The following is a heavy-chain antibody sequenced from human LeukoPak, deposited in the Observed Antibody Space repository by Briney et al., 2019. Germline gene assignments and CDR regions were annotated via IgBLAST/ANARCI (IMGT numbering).Heavy chain of an antibody. CDR3: AKGGQLWFGELLLSY. Sequence: GGSLRLSCAASGFTVGNNYMNWVRQAPGKGLEWASAISGSGGSTYYADSVKGRFTISRDNSKNTLYLQMNSLRAEDTAVYYCAKGGQLWFGELLLSYWGQGTLVTVSS. D-gene: IGHD3-10*01. CDR2: ISGSGGST. J-gene: IGHJ4*02. CDR1: GFTVGNNY. V-gene: IGHV3-23*01.